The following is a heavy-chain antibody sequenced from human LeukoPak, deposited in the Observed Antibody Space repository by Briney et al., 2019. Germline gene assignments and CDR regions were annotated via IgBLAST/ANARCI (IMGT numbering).Heavy chain of an antibody. CDR3: ARLRVYDFWSGFEY. V-gene: IGHV3-20*04. D-gene: IGHD3-3*01. Sequence: PGGSLRLSCAASGFTFDDYGMSWVRQAPGKGLEWVSGLNWNGGSTGYADSVKGRFTISRDNAKNSLYLQMNSLRAEDTALYYCARLRVYDFWSGFEYWGQGTLVTVSS. J-gene: IGHJ4*02. CDR2: LNWNGGST. CDR1: GFTFDDYG.